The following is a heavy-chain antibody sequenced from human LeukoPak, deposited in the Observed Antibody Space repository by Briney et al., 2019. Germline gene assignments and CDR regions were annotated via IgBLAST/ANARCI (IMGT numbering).Heavy chain of an antibody. CDR2: IYYSGST. D-gene: IGHD6-6*01. J-gene: IGHJ1*01. CDR3: ARRYSSWAHEYFQH. CDR1: GGSISSSSYY. V-gene: IGHV4-39*07. Sequence: PSETLSLTCTVSGGSISSSSYYWGWIRQPPGKGLEWIGSIYYSGSTYYNPSLKSRVTISVDTSKNQFSLKLSSVTAADTAVYYCARRYSSWAHEYFQHWGQGTLVTVSS.